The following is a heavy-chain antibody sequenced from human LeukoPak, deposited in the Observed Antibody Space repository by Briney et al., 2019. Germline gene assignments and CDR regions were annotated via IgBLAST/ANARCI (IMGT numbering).Heavy chain of an antibody. J-gene: IGHJ4*02. Sequence: GGSLRLSCAASGFTFSSYSMNWVRQAPGKGLEWVSYISSSSSTMYYADSVKGRFTISRDNAKNSLYLQMNSLRAEDTAVYYCARTTDPTTVTSPFDYWGQGTLVTVSS. D-gene: IGHD4-11*01. CDR2: ISSSSSTM. CDR3: ARTTDPTTVTSPFDY. CDR1: GFTFSSYS. V-gene: IGHV3-48*01.